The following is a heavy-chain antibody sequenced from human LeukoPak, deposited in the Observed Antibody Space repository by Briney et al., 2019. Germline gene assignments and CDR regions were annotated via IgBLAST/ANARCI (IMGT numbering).Heavy chain of an antibody. D-gene: IGHD3-22*01. Sequence: ASVKVSCNASGFTFTSSAMQWVRQARGQRLEWIGWIVVGSGNTNYAQKFQERVTITRDMSTSTAYMELSSLRSEDTAVYYCAADPDYYDSSGYYEYYYYYYGMDVWGQGTTVTVSS. CDR3: AADPDYYDSSGYYEYYYYYYGMDV. V-gene: IGHV1-58*02. CDR2: IVVGSGNT. J-gene: IGHJ6*02. CDR1: GFTFTSSA.